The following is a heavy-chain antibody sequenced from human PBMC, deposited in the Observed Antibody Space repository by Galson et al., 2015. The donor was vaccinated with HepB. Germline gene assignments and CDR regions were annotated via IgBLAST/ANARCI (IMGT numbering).Heavy chain of an antibody. J-gene: IGHJ6*03. V-gene: IGHV5-51*01. CDR2: IYPGDSDT. Sequence: QSGAEVKKPGESLKISCKGSGYSFTSYWIGWVRQMPGKGLEWMGIIYPGDSDTRYSPSFQGQVTISADKSISTAYLQWSSLKASDTAMYYCASSDFWSGYYGRGRYYYYMDVWGKGTTVTVSS. CDR1: GYSFTSYW. CDR3: ASSDFWSGYYGRGRYYYYMDV. D-gene: IGHD3-3*01.